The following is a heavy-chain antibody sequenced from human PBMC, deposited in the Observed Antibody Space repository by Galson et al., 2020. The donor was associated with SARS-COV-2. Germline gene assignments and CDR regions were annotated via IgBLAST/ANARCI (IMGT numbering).Heavy chain of an antibody. J-gene: IGHJ4*02. Sequence: PGGSLRLSCAASGFTFSDCAMHWVRQAPGKGLEWVAVIWYDGRNKYYADSVKGRFTISRDNSKNTLYLQINSLRAEDTAVYYCASEGGSGIVAAPTDYWGQGTLVTVSS. CDR3: ASEGGSGIVAAPTDY. V-gene: IGHV3-33*01. CDR2: IWYDGRNK. D-gene: IGHD1-26*01. CDR1: GFTFSDCA.